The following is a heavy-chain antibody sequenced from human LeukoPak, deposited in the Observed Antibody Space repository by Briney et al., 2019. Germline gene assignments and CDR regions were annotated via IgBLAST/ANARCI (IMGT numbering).Heavy chain of an antibody. J-gene: IGHJ4*02. D-gene: IGHD1-26*01. V-gene: IGHV4-30-4*01. CDR2: MYYSGST. CDR1: GGSISSYY. Sequence: NPSETLSLTCTVSGGSISSYYWSWIRQPPGKGLEWIGYMYYSGSTYYNPSLKSRVTISVDTSKNQFSLKLSSVTAADTAVYYCVRRMVGAIRPFDYWGQGTLVTVSS. CDR3: VRRMVGAIRPFDY.